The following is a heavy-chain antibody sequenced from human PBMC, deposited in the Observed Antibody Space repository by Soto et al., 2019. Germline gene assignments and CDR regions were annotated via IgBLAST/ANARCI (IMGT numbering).Heavy chain of an antibody. CDR1: GGTFSSYT. CDR2: IIPILGIA. J-gene: IGHJ6*03. V-gene: IGHV1-69*02. D-gene: IGHD3-3*01. CDR3: ASVRFLEWLPPSDYYYMDV. Sequence: QVQLVQSGAEVQKPGSSVKVSCKASGGTFSSYTISWVRQAPGQGLEWMGRIIPILGIANYAQKFQGRVTITADKSTSTAYMELSSLRSEDTAVYYCASVRFLEWLPPSDYYYMDVWGKGTTVTVSS.